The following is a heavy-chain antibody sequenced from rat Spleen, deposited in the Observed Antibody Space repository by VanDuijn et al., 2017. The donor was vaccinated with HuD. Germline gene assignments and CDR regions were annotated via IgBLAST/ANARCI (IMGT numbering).Heavy chain of an antibody. D-gene: IGHD1-11*01. J-gene: IGHJ1*01. Sequence: QVQLKESGPGLVQPSQTLSLACTVSGFSLTSYHVHWVRQPSGKGLEWMGVIWTGGSTEYNSALKSRLSISRDTSKSQVFLKMNSLQTEETATYYCARDGPHYGASYWYFDFWGPGTMVTVSS. CDR1: GFSLTSYH. CDR2: IWTGGST. CDR3: ARDGPHYGASYWYFDF. V-gene: IGHV2-43*01.